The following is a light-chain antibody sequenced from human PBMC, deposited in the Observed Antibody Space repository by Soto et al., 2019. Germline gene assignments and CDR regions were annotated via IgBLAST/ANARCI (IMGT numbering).Light chain of an antibody. CDR2: AAS. V-gene: IGKV1-17*01. Sequence: IPKAPSPSSPSESVGDRGTLACRASQGIRSELGWYQQKPGKAPELLIYAASTLQSGVPSRFSGSGSGTEFTLTISSLQPEDCATDYCQKLNSYPITGGQGTRLEIK. J-gene: IGKJ5*01. CDR3: QKLNSYPIT. CDR1: QGIRSE.